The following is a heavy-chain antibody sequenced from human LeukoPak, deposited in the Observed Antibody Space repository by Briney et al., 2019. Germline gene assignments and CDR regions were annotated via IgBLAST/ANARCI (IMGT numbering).Heavy chain of an antibody. CDR1: GYSFTGYW. CDR3: ARHLGGGPAATPFDY. Sequence: GESLKFSCKGSGYSFTGYWIGWVRQMPGKGLEGMGIIYPGDSDTRYSASFQGHVTISADKSISNAYLQWSSLKASDTAMYFCARHLGGGPAATPFDYWGQGTRVTVSS. J-gene: IGHJ4*02. CDR2: IYPGDSDT. V-gene: IGHV5-51*01. D-gene: IGHD2-2*01.